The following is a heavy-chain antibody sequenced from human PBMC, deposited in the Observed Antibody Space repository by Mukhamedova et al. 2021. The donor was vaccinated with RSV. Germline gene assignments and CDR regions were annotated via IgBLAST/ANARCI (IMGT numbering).Heavy chain of an antibody. D-gene: IGHD2-2*01. CDR2: INPSGGST. V-gene: IGHV1-46*01. CDR3: ARAVPYCSSTSCQNDAFDI. Sequence: WMGIINPSGGSTSYAQKFQGRVIMTRDTSTSTVYMELSSLRSEDTAVYYCARAVPYCSSTSCQNDAFDIWGQGTMVTVSS. J-gene: IGHJ3*02.